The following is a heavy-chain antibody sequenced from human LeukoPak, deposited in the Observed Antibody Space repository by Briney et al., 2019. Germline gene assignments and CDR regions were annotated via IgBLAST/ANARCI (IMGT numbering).Heavy chain of an antibody. V-gene: IGHV1-69*13. D-gene: IGHD1-1*01. CDR3: ATWNWNEYYFDY. CDR1: GGTFSSYA. CDR2: IIPIFGTA. Sequence: ASVKVSCKASGGTFSSYAISWVRQAPGQGLEWMGGIIPIFGTANYAQKFQGRVTITADESTSTAYMELSSLRSEDTAVYYCATWNWNEYYFDYWGQGTLVTVSS. J-gene: IGHJ4*02.